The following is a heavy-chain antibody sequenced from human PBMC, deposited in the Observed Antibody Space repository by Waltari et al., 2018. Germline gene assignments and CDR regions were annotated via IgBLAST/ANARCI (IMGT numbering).Heavy chain of an antibody. CDR2: ISSSSSYI. CDR1: GFTFSSYS. Sequence: EVQLVESGGGLVKPGGSLRLSCAASGFTFSSYSMHWFRQAPGKGLEWVSSISSSSSYIYYAASVKGRFTISRDNAKNSLYLQMNSLRAEDTAVYYCARAPIYDSSPYYFDYWGQGTLVTVSS. D-gene: IGHD3-22*01. CDR3: ARAPIYDSSPYYFDY. V-gene: IGHV3-21*01. J-gene: IGHJ4*02.